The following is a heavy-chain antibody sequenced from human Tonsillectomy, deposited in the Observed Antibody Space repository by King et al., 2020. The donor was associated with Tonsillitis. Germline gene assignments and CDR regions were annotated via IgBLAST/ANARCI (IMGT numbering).Heavy chain of an antibody. V-gene: IGHV3-7*03. CDR1: GFTFSRYW. D-gene: IGHD6-6*01. Sequence: VQLVESGGGLVQPGGSLRLSCAASGFTFSRYWMSWVRQAPGKGLEWVADIKSDGSDKYYVDSVKGRFTISRDNAKNSLYLQMNSLRAEDTAVYYCARDAWDFEYSSSLDYWGQGTLVTVSS. CDR2: IKSDGSDK. J-gene: IGHJ4*02. CDR3: ARDAWDFEYSSSLDY.